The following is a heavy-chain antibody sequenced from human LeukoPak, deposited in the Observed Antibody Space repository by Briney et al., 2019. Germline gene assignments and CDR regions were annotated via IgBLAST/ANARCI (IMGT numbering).Heavy chain of an antibody. CDR1: GFTFSSYA. J-gene: IGHJ6*02. CDR3: AKVRYCSGGSCYTYGMDV. V-gene: IGHV3-23*01. CDR2: ISGSGGST. D-gene: IGHD2-15*01. Sequence: GGSLRLSCAASGFTFSSYAMSWVRQAPGKGLEWVSAISGSGGSTYYADSVKGRFTISRDNSKNTLYLQMNSLRAEDTAVYYCAKVRYCSGGSCYTYGMDVWGQGTTVTVSS.